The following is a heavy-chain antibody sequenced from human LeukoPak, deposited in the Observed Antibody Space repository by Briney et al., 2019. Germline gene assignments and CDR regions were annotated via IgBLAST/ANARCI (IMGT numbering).Heavy chain of an antibody. V-gene: IGHV3-21*01. CDR1: GFTFSSYS. J-gene: IGHJ4*02. D-gene: IGHD2-21*01. CDR3: ARGYSVRGDY. CDR2: ISSSSSYI. Sequence: GGSLRLSCAASGFTFSSYSMNWVRQAPGKGLEWVSSISSSSSYIYYADSVKGRFTISRDNAKNTLYLQMNSLRVEDTAVYYCARGYSVRGDYWGQGTLVTVSS.